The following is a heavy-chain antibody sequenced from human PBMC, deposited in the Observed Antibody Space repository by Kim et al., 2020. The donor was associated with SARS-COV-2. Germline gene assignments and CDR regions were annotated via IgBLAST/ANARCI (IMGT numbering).Heavy chain of an antibody. CDR1: GFTFGGYA. D-gene: IGHD6-25*01. Sequence: GGSLRLSCAASGFTFGGYAMHWVRQAPGKGLEWVAVICYDGSSKCYADSVKGRFTISRDNSKNTLYLQMNSLRAEDTAVYYCARDEYRSGRNCRGWDYWG. CDR2: ICYDGSSK. J-gene: IGHJ4*01. CDR3: ARDEYRSGRNCRGWDY. V-gene: IGHV3-30*04.